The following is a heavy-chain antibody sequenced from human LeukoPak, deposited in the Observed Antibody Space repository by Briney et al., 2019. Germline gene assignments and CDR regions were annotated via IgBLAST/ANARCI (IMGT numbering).Heavy chain of an antibody. Sequence: QTGGSLRLSCAASGFTFSNYAMTWVRQAPGKGLEWVSGISASGGTTYYADYVRGRFTISRDNSKNTLFLQMNSLRAEDTAVYYCAKRPRDSTGYYLGAFDFWGLGTMVTVSS. V-gene: IGHV3-23*01. CDR2: ISASGGTT. CDR3: AKRPRDSTGYYLGAFDF. D-gene: IGHD3-22*01. J-gene: IGHJ3*01. CDR1: GFTFSNYA.